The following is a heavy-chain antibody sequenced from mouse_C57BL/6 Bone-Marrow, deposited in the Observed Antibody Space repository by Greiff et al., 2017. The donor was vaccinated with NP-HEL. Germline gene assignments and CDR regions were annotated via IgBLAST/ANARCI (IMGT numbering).Heavy chain of an antibody. D-gene: IGHD2-3*01. CDR1: GFTFSDYG. V-gene: IGHV5-17*01. CDR3: ARTGDGYRFMDY. CDR2: ISSGSSTI. J-gene: IGHJ4*01. Sequence: EVKLVESGGGLVKPGGSLKLSCAASGFTFSDYGMHWVRQAPEKGLEWVAYISSGSSTIYYADTVKGRFTISRDNAKNTLFLQMTSLRSEDTAMYYCARTGDGYRFMDYWGQGTSVTVSS.